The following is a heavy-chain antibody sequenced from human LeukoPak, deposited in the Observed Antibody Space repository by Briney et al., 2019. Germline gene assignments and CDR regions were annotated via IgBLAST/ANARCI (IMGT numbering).Heavy chain of an antibody. CDR2: IRYDGCNK. D-gene: IGHD5-12*01. CDR1: GFTFSSYG. J-gene: IGHJ4*02. V-gene: IGHV3-30*02. CDR3: AKDGGYPRGVHFDY. Sequence: GGSLRLSCAASGFTFSSYGMHWVRQAPGKGLEWVAFIRYDGCNKYYADSVKGRFTISRDNSKNTLYLQMNSLRAEDTAVYYCAKDGGYPRGVHFDYWGQGTLVTVSS.